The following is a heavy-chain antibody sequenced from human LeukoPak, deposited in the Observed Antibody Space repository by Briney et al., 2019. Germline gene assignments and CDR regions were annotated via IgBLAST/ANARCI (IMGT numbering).Heavy chain of an antibody. D-gene: IGHD5-18*01. CDR2: ISGSGGST. CDR3: AKDLKLVWGYSYGPDY. V-gene: IGHV3-23*01. Sequence: GGSLRLSCAASGFTFSSYAMSWVRQAPGKGLEWVSAISGSGGSTYYADSVKGRFTISRDNSKNPLYLQMNSLRAEDTAVYYCAKDLKLVWGYSYGPDYWGQGTLVTVSS. CDR1: GFTFSSYA. J-gene: IGHJ4*02.